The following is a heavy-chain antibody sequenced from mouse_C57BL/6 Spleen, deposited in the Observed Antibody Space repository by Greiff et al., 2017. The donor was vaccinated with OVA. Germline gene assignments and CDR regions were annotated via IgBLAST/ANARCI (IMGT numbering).Heavy chain of an antibody. V-gene: IGHV1-78*01. J-gene: IGHJ3*01. Sequence: QVQLQQSDAELVKPGASVKISCKVSGYTFTDYTIHWMKQTPEQGLEWIGYIYPRDGSTKSNEKFKGKATLTADKSSSTAYMQLNSLTSEISAVYFCARGEYDCVSWFAYWGQGTLVTVSA. CDR1: GYTFTDYT. CDR3: ARGEYDCVSWFAY. D-gene: IGHD2-4*01. CDR2: IYPRDGST.